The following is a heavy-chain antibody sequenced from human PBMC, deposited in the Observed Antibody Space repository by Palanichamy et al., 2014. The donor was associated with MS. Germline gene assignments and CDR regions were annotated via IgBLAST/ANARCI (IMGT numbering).Heavy chain of an antibody. Sequence: EVQLVESGGGLVQPGRSLRLSCASSGFTFDDYGMHWVRQVPGKGLEWVSGISRNSDSIYYADSVKGRFTIFRDNAKNSLYLQMSSLRAEDTALYYCAKDISDGWNAFDIWSQGTMVTVSS. J-gene: IGHJ3*02. CDR2: ISRNSDSI. CDR3: AKDISDGWNAFDI. CDR1: GFTFDDYG. V-gene: IGHV3-9*01. D-gene: IGHD3-10*01.